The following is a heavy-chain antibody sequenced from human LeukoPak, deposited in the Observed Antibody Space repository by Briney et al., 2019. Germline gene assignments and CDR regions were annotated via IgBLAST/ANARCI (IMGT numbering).Heavy chain of an antibody. Sequence: PGGSLRLSCAASGFTFSSYAMSWVRQAPGKGLEWVSAISGSGGSTYYADSVKGRFTISRDNSKDTLYLQMNSLRAEDTAVYYCAKGSLTIFGVVIRYFGYWGQGTLVTVSS. D-gene: IGHD3-3*01. CDR3: AKGSLTIFGVVIRYFGY. V-gene: IGHV3-23*01. CDR1: GFTFSSYA. CDR2: ISGSGGST. J-gene: IGHJ4*02.